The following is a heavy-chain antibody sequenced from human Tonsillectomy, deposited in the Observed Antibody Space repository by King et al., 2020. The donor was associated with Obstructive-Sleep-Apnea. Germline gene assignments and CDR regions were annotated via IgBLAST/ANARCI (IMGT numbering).Heavy chain of an antibody. CDR2: LKSKSDGGTA. V-gene: IGHV3-15*01. CDR1: GFTFRYAW. D-gene: IGHD3-10*01. Sequence: VQLVESGGGLVKPGGSLRLSCAASGFTFRYAWMNWVRQAPGKGLEWGGRLKSKSDGGTADYGTFVKGRYTSSRDDSKKTLFLSMNSLKTEDTGVYYCLWFGDMNGNYFDHWGQGTLVTVSS. J-gene: IGHJ4*02. CDR3: LWFGDMNGNYFDH.